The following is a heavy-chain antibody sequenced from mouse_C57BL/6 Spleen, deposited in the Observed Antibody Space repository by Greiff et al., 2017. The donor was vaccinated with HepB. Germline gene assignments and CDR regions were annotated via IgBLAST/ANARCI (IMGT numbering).Heavy chain of an antibody. CDR1: GYTFTSYW. CDR3: ARSSYDYDDGDEAMDY. J-gene: IGHJ4*01. Sequence: VQLQQSGAELAKPGASVKLSCKASGYTFTSYWMHWVKQRPGQGLEWIGYINPSSGYTKYNQKFKDKATLTADKSSSTAYMQLSSLTYVDSAVYYCARSSYDYDDGDEAMDYWGQGTSVTVSS. D-gene: IGHD2-4*01. V-gene: IGHV1-7*01. CDR2: INPSSGYT.